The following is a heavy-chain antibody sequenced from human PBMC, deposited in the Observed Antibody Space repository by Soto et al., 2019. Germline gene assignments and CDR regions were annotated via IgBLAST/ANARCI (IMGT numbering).Heavy chain of an antibody. V-gene: IGHV1-2*02. J-gene: IGHJ6*02. CDR2: INPKFGDT. CDR1: GYTFTAYY. D-gene: IGHD3-10*01. CDR3: ARNMDYYYGPGSGNGHGF. Sequence: QVQLVHSGAEVKEPGDSVMVSCEASGYTFTAYYIHWVRQAPGQGLEWMGWINPKFGDTAYAQDFQGRVSMTRDMSISTVYMELSRLTSDDTAIYYCARNMDYYYGPGSGNGHGFWGQGTTVTVFS.